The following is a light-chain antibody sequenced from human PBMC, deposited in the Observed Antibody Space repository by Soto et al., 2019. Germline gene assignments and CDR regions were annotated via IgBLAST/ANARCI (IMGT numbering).Light chain of an antibody. V-gene: IGKV2-28*01. J-gene: IGKJ3*01. Sequence: DIVMTQSPLSLSVTPGEAASISCRCSQSLLHRNGNSYLDWYLQRPGQSPQLLISLASNRASGVPVRFSGSGSGTDFTLHISRVEAEDVGVYYCMQALQSSFTFGPGTKVDL. CDR3: MQALQSSFT. CDR1: QSLLHRNGNSY. CDR2: LAS.